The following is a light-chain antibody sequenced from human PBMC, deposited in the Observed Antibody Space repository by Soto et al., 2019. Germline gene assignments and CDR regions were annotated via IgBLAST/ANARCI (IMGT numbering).Light chain of an antibody. V-gene: IGKV3-15*01. CDR1: QSVRSN. CDR2: GAS. J-gene: IGKJ2*01. Sequence: EIVMTQSPDTLSVSPGERATLSCRASQSVRSNLAWYQQKPDQAPRLLIYGASTRATGIPARFSGSGSGTEFTLTISSLQSEDFAVYYCQQYNNWPPMYTFGQGTKLEIK. CDR3: QQYNNWPPMYT.